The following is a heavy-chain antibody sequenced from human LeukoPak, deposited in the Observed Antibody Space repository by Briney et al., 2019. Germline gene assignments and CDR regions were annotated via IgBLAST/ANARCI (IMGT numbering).Heavy chain of an antibody. Sequence: SETLSLTCTVPGGSISSYYWSWIRQPPGKGLEWIGYIYYSGTTNYNPSLKSRVTISVDTSKNQFSLKVSSVTAADTAVYYCARHSSSGWYYFDYWGQGTLVTVSS. D-gene: IGHD6-19*01. V-gene: IGHV4-59*08. J-gene: IGHJ4*02. CDR3: ARHSSSGWYYFDY. CDR2: IYYSGTT. CDR1: GGSISSYY.